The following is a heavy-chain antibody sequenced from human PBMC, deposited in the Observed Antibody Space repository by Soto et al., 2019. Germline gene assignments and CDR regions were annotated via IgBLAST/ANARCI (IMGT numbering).Heavy chain of an antibody. CDR2: IYYSGST. D-gene: IGHD6-19*01. Sequence: TSETLSLTCTVSGGSISSYYWSWIRQPPGKGLEWIGYIYYSGSTNYSTSLKTRLTISKDTSKNQVVLTMTNMDPVDTATYYCARSYSSGWYFDYWGQGTLVTVSS. V-gene: IGHV4-59*01. CDR3: ARSYSSGWYFDY. J-gene: IGHJ4*02. CDR1: GGSISSYY.